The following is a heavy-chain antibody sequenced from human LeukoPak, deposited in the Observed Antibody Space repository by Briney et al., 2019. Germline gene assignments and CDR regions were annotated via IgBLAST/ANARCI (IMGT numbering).Heavy chain of an antibody. CDR2: IYHTGST. J-gene: IGHJ4*02. Sequence: SETLSLTCTVSGGSIRGSYYYWSWIRQPPGKGLECIGYIYHTGSTSYNPSLKSRVTISVDTSKNQFSLKLSSVTGADTAVYYCASAGASSGYSPLHYWGQGTLVTVSS. CDR3: ASAGASSGYSPLHY. V-gene: IGHV4-61*01. CDR1: GGSIRGSYYY. D-gene: IGHD3-22*01.